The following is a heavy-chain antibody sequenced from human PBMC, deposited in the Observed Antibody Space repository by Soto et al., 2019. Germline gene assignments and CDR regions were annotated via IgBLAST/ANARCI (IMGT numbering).Heavy chain of an antibody. CDR3: AWSGCSVGSCCSDY. D-gene: IGHD2-15*01. J-gene: IGHJ4*01. Sequence: QVQLQESGPGLVKPSETLSLTCTVSGGSSSIYYWSWIRQPPGKGLEWIGYIYYSGSTNYNPSLKSRIPISVDTSKNQFSCKLSSVSAAYTAVYYCAWSGCSVGSCCSDYWVHGTLFTVSS. V-gene: IGHV4-59*01. CDR1: GGSSSIYY. CDR2: IYYSGST.